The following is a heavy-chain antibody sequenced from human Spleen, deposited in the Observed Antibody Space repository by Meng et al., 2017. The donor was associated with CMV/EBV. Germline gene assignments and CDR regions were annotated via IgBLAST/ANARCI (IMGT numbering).Heavy chain of an antibody. CDR1: GFTLTGSW. CDR3: ARDRGYDFWSGYFRGSLNGFDP. Sequence: GESLKISCVASGFTLTGSWMNWLRQAPGKGLEWVANIKQDGSEKHYVDSVKGRFTISRDNAKNTLYLQMNSLRAEDTAVYYCARDRGYDFWSGYFRGSLNGFDPWGQGTLVTVSS. D-gene: IGHD3-3*01. CDR2: IKQDGSEK. V-gene: IGHV3-7*01. J-gene: IGHJ5*02.